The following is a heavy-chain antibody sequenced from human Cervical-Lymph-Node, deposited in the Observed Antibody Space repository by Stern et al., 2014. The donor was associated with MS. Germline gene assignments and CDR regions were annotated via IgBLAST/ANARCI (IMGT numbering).Heavy chain of an antibody. J-gene: IGHJ6*02. Sequence: QVTLRESGPSLVKPTQTLTLTCTFSGFSLSSVGVGVGWVRQPPGKALEWLGLLYWDDDKRYRPSLKNSLNITKDTSKNQVFLSITHLDPGDTGTYYCAHSLGAFGMDVWGQGTTVTVSS. CDR2: LYWDDDK. CDR3: AHSLGAFGMDV. V-gene: IGHV2-5*02. CDR1: GFSLSSVGVG.